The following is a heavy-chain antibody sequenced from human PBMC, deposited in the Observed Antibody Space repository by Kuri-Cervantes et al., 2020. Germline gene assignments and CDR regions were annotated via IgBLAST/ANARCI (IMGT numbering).Heavy chain of an antibody. CDR2: ISYDGSNK. CDR3: ARDVSGSYDY. V-gene: IGHV3-30-3*01. J-gene: IGHJ4*02. Sequence: GGSLRLSCAASGFTFSSYAMHWVRQAPGKGLEWVAVISYDGSNKYYADSVKGRFTISRDNSKKTLYLQMNSLTAEDTAVYYCARDVSGSYDYWGQGTLVTVSS. D-gene: IGHD1-26*01. CDR1: GFTFSSYA.